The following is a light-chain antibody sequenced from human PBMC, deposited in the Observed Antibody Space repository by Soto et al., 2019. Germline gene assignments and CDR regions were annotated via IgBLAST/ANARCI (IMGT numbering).Light chain of an antibody. Sequence: VLTQSPGTLSLSPGERATLSCGASQSFTSNYLAWCQQKPGQAPRLLIYGASTRATGIPDRFSGSGSGTDFTLTISRLEPEDFAVYYCHQYGSSPRTFGQGTKVDIK. CDR3: HQYGSSPRT. CDR2: GAS. V-gene: IGKV3-20*01. J-gene: IGKJ1*01. CDR1: QSFTSNY.